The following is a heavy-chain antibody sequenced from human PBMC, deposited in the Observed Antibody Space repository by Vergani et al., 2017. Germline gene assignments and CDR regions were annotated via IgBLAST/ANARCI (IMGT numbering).Heavy chain of an antibody. J-gene: IGHJ4*02. CDR1: GGSITSGSFY. V-gene: IGHV4-61*02. CDR2: IHSSGTT. Sequence: QVQLHESGPGLVKPSQTLSLTCTVSGGSITSGSFYWSWIRQPAGKGLEWIGRIHSSGTTNYNPSLKSRVTLSVDTSKNQLSLRMTSVTAADTAVYYCARRNNVVRETDYFDYWGQGILVTVSS. CDR3: ARRNNVVRETDYFDY. D-gene: IGHD3-10*01.